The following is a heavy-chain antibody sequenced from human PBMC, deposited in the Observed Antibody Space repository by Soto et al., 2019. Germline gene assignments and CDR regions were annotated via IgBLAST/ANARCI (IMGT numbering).Heavy chain of an antibody. Sequence: QVQLVQSGAEVKKPGASVKVSCKASGYTFTSYGISWVRQAPGQGLEWMGWISAYNGNTNYAQKLQGRVTMTTDTHPGQAYMELRSLRSDDTAVYYCARDLVPGGYGSGWSADYWGQGTLVTVSS. J-gene: IGHJ4*02. V-gene: IGHV1-18*04. CDR3: ARDLVPGGYGSGWSADY. CDR2: ISAYNGNT. D-gene: IGHD6-19*01. CDR1: GYTFTSYG.